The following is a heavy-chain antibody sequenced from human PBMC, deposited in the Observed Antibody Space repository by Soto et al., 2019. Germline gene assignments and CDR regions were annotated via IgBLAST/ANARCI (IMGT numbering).Heavy chain of an antibody. J-gene: IGHJ5*02. Sequence: QVQLVQSGAEVKKPGASVKVSCKASGYTFTSYYMHWVRQAPGQGHEGMGIINPSGGSTSYAQKFQGRVTMTRDTSTSTVYMELRSLRPEDRAVYYCARDLKGLYAYNWFDPWGQGTLVTVSS. D-gene: IGHD2-8*01. CDR3: ARDLKGLYAYNWFDP. CDR2: INPSGGST. CDR1: GYTFTSYY. V-gene: IGHV1-46*01.